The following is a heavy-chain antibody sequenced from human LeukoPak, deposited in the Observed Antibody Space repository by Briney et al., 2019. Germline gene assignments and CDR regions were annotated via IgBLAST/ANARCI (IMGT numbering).Heavy chain of an antibody. CDR3: ATDSLSVTPYYYHYGMDV. J-gene: IGHJ6*02. V-gene: IGHV1-24*01. CDR2: FDPEDGET. D-gene: IGHD4-4*01. CDR1: GYTLTELS. Sequence: ASVKVSCKVSGYTLTELSMHWVRQAPGKGLEWMGGFDPEDGETIYAQKFQGRVTMTEDTSTDTAYMELSSLRSEDTAVYYCATDSLSVTPYYYHYGMDVWGQGTTVTVSS.